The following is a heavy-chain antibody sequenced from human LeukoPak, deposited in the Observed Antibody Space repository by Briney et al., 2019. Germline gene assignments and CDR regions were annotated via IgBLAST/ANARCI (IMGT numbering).Heavy chain of an antibody. CDR1: GFSFSGHW. CDR3: ARGGSGSSYLVHI. J-gene: IGHJ4*02. CDR2: ISTDGSST. Sequence: GGSLRLSCTASGFSFSGHWMHWVRQAPGKGLVWVSLISTDGSSTRYADSVKGRFTISRDNAKNTLYVQMNSLRAEDTAVYYCARGGSGSSYLVHIWGQGTLVTVSS. V-gene: IGHV3-74*01. D-gene: IGHD1-26*01.